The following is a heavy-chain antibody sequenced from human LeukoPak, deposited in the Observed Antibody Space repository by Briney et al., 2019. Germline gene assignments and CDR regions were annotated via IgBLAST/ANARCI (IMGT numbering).Heavy chain of an antibody. CDR1: GFKFSSFA. J-gene: IGHJ4*02. V-gene: IGHV3-23*01. Sequence: GGSLRLSCAASGFKFSSFAMNWVRQAPGKGLEWVSSISGSASSIYYADSMKGRFTVYRDSSKNTLFLQMNSLTDEDTSIYYCAKCDNYYDSSGQGGVDYWGQGTLVTVSS. D-gene: IGHD3-22*01. CDR3: AKCDNYYDSSGQGGVDY. CDR2: ISGSASSI.